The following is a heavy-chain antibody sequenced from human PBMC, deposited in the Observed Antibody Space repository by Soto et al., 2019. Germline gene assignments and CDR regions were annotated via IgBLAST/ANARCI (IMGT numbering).Heavy chain of an antibody. V-gene: IGHV1-69*02. Sequence: TVKVYCKRSGVPFLSSTSSVATQATGQGLEWPGRIIPILGIANYAQKFQGRVTITADKSTSTAYMELSSLRSEDTAVYYCARATFRRGVIHLEWTNGFDPWGQGILVTVSS. CDR1: GVPFLSST. J-gene: IGHJ5*02. D-gene: IGHD3-3*01. CDR2: IIPILGIA. CDR3: ARATFRRGVIHLEWTNGFDP.